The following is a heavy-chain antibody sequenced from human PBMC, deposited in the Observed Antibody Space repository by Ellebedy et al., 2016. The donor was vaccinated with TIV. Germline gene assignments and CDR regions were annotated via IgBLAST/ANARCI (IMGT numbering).Heavy chain of an antibody. CDR1: GYTFTSYL. J-gene: IGHJ4*02. CDR3: AREFPGTYYFDY. CDR2: ISAISDYT. D-gene: IGHD2-21*01. V-gene: IGHV1-46*01. Sequence: AASVKVSCKASGYTFTSYLIHWVRQAPGQGREWMGIISAISDYTKYAQKFQGRVTMTRVTSTSTVYMELSSLMSEDTAVYYCAREFPGTYYFDYWGQGTLVTVSS.